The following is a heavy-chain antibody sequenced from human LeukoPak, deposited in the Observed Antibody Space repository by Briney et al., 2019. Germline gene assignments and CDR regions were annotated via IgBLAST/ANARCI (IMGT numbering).Heavy chain of an antibody. V-gene: IGHV4-31*03. CDR3: ARRIAAAATGWFDP. CDR2: IYYTGST. D-gene: IGHD6-13*01. J-gene: IGHJ5*02. Sequence: SQTLSLTCTVSGGSISSGGYYWSWIRQHPGKGLEWIGYIYYTGSTYYNPSLKSRVTISLYTSKNQFSLNLSSVTAADTAVYYCARRIAAAATGWFDPWGQGTLVTVSS. CDR1: GGSISSGGYY.